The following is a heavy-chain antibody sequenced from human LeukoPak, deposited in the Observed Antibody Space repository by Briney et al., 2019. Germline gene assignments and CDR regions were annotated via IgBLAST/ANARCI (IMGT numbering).Heavy chain of an antibody. D-gene: IGHD6-13*01. Sequence: SETLSLTCTVSGGSISSYYWSWIRQPPGKGLEWIGYIYYSGSTNYNPSLKSRVTISVDTSKNQFSLKLSSVTAADTAVYYCAREAAAGPNWFDPWGQGSLVTVSS. V-gene: IGHV4-59*01. CDR3: AREAAAGPNWFDP. J-gene: IGHJ5*02. CDR2: IYYSGST. CDR1: GGSISSYY.